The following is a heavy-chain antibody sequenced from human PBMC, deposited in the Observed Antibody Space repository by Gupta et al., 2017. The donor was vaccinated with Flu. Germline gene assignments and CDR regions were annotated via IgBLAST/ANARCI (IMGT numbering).Heavy chain of an antibody. CDR2: IIPIFGTA. CDR3: ASTIFGVVISAGMDV. CDR1: YA. Sequence: YAISWVRQAPGQGLEWMGGIIPIFGTANYAQKFQGRVTITADESTSTAYMELSSLRSEDTAVYYCASTIFGVVISAGMDVWGQGTTVTVSS. D-gene: IGHD3-3*01. J-gene: IGHJ6*02. V-gene: IGHV1-69*01.